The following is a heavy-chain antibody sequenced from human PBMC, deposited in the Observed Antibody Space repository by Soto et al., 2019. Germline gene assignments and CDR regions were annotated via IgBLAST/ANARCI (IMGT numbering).Heavy chain of an antibody. V-gene: IGHV4-59*01. Sequence: SETLSLTCTVSIASIIGYYWTWIRQPPGKGLEWLGYIYYTGTTNYNPSLKSRVTISLDTSKNQFSLHLSSVTAADTAVYYCARDADEMAFYYFDYWGQGTRVTVSS. J-gene: IGHJ4*02. CDR1: IASIIGYY. CDR3: ARDADEMAFYYFDY. CDR2: IYYTGTT.